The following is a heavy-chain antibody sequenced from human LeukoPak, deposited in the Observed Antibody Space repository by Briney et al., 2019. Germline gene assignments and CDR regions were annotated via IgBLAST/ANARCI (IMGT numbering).Heavy chain of an antibody. CDR2: ISGSGGST. J-gene: IGHJ4*02. V-gene: IGHV3-23*01. CDR1: GFTFSSYA. CDR3: AKGLRGSGSYYMMGI. D-gene: IGHD3-10*01. Sequence: PGGSLRLSCAASGFTFSSYAMSRVRQAPGKGLGWVSAISGSGGSTYYADSVKGRFTISRDNSKNTLYLQMNSLRAEDTAVYYCAKGLRGSGSYYMMGIWGQGTLVTVSS.